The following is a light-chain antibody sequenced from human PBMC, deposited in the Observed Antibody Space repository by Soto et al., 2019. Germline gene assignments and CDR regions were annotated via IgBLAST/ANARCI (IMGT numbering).Light chain of an antibody. J-gene: IGKJ1*01. V-gene: IGKV1-39*01. Sequence: DIQMTQSPSSLSASVGDRVTITCRASQSISNYLNWYQQKPGKAHKLLIYAAYSLQSGVQSRFSGSGSGTDFTLTIRSLQPEDFATYYCKQSYSTPPTFGQGTKVDIK. CDR1: QSISNY. CDR3: KQSYSTPPT. CDR2: AAY.